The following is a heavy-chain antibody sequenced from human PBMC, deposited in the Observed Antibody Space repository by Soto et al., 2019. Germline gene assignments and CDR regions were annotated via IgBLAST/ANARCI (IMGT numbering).Heavy chain of an antibody. CDR1: GFTFSSYS. V-gene: IGHV3-21*01. CDR2: ISSSSSYI. J-gene: IGHJ6*02. CDR3: ARADDYGDWGSHYGMDV. D-gene: IGHD4-17*01. Sequence: EVQLVESGGGLVKPGGSLRLSCAASGFTFSSYSMNWVRQAPGKGLEWVSSISSSSSYIYYADSVKGRFTISRDNAKNSLYLQMNSLRAEDTAVYYCARADDYGDWGSHYGMDVWGQGTTVTVSS.